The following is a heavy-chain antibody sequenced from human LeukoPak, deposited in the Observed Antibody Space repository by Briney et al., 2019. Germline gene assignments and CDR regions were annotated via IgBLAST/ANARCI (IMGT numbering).Heavy chain of an antibody. CDR2: IYYSGST. CDR3: ALGSGSSVDY. CDR1: GGSISSSGYY. D-gene: IGHD3-10*01. J-gene: IGHJ4*02. V-gene: IGHV4-39*01. Sequence: PSETLSLTCTVSGGSISSSGYYWGWIRQPPGKGLEWIGSIYYSGSTYYNPSLKSRVTISVDTSKNQFSLKLSSVTAADTAVYYCALGSGSSVDYWGQGTLVTVSS.